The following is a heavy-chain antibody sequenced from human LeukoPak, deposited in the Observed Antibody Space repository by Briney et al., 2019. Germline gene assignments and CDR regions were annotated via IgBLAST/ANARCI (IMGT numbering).Heavy chain of an antibody. CDR1: GFTFSSYG. J-gene: IGHJ6*03. CDR3: ARVRQQLVRLLGRDTTYYYYYYMDV. Sequence: GGSLRLSCAASGFTFSSYGMHWVRQAPGKGLEWVAFIRYDGSNKYYADSVKGRFTISRDNSKNTLYLQMNSLRAEDTAVYYCARVRQQLVRLLGRDTTYYYYYYMDVWGKGTTVTVSS. CDR2: IRYDGSNK. V-gene: IGHV3-30*02. D-gene: IGHD6-13*01.